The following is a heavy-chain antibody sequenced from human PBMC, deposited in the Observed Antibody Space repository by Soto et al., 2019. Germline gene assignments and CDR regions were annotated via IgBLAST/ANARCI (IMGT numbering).Heavy chain of an antibody. D-gene: IGHD4-17*01. V-gene: IGHV1-2*04. J-gene: IGHJ4*02. CDR1: GYTFTGYY. Sequence: ASVTVSCQASGYTFTGYYMHWVRQAPGQGLEWMGWINPNSGGTNYAQKFQGWVTMTRDTSISTAYMELSRLRSDDTAVYYCARDYGDHLYYFDYWGQGTLVTVSS. CDR2: INPNSGGT. CDR3: ARDYGDHLYYFDY.